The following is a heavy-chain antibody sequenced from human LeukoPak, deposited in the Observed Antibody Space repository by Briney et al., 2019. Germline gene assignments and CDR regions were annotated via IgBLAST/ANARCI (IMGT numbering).Heavy chain of an antibody. CDR1: GLTVGINY. V-gene: IGHV3-53*01. J-gene: IGHJ6*02. CDR3: ARDRYRSGCMDV. CDR2: MYADGST. D-gene: IGHD6-19*01. Sequence: GGSLRPSCAASGLTVGINYMSWVRQAPGKGLEWVSFMYADGSTDYADSVKGRFTISRDNSKNTLYLQMNTLRAEDTAIYYCARDRYRSGCMDVWGQGTTVTVS.